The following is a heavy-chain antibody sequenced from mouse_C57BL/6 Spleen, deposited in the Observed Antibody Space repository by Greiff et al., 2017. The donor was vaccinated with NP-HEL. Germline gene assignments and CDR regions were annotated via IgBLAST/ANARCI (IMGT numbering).Heavy chain of an antibody. J-gene: IGHJ2*01. D-gene: IGHD2-3*01. CDR1: GYSITSGYY. CDR2: ISYDGSN. CDR3: ARVYDGYTYYFDY. V-gene: IGHV3-6*01. Sequence: EVKVEESGPGLVKPSQSLSLTCSVTGYSITSGYYWNWIRQFPGNKLEWMGYISYDGSNNYNPSLKNRISITRDTSKNQFFLKLNSVTTEDTATYYCARVYDGYTYYFDYWGQGTTLTVSS.